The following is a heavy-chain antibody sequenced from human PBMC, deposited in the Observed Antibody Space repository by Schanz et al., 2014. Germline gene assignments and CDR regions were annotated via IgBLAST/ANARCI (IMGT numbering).Heavy chain of an antibody. Sequence: EVQLVESGGGLVKPGGSLRLSCAASGFTFSTYAMSWVRQAPGKGLEWVSAISGSGGSTYYADSVKGRFTISRDNSKNILYLQMNSLRAEDTAVYYCAKARRKSNCSGGRCFHYSYYGMDVWGQGTTVTVSS. D-gene: IGHD2-15*01. V-gene: IGHV3-23*04. J-gene: IGHJ6*02. CDR3: AKARRKSNCSGGRCFHYSYYGMDV. CDR1: GFTFSTYA. CDR2: ISGSGGST.